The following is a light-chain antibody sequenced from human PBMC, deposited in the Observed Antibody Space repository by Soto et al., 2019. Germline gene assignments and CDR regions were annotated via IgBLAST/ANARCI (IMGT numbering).Light chain of an antibody. CDR3: AAWDDSLNGYV. J-gene: IGLJ1*01. CDR2: SNN. V-gene: IGLV1-44*01. CDR1: SSNIGSNT. Sequence: VLTQPPSASGTPGQRVTISCSGSSSNIGSNTVNWYQQLPGTAPKLLIYSNNQRPSGVPDRFSGSKSGTSASLAISGLQSEDEAVYYCAAWDDSLNGYVFGTGTKVTVL.